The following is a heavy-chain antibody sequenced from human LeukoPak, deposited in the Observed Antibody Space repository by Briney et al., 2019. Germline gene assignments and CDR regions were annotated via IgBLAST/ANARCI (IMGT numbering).Heavy chain of an antibody. J-gene: IGHJ4*02. Sequence: SETLSLTCTVSGYSISSGYYWGWIRQPPGKGLEWIGSIYHSGNTYYNPSLKSRVTISVDTSKNQFSLKLSSVTAADTAVYYCARRGIAVAALGQSSPRDYYDSSGYYYYFDYWGQGTLVTVSS. CDR2: IYHSGNT. D-gene: IGHD3-22*01. V-gene: IGHV4-38-2*02. CDR1: GYSISSGYY. CDR3: ARRGIAVAALGQSSPRDYYDSSGYYYYFDY.